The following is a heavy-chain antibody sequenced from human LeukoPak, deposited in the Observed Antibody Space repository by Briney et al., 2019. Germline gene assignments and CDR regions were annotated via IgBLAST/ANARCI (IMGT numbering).Heavy chain of an antibody. CDR2: ISSSGSTI. D-gene: IGHD2-2*01. J-gene: IGHJ4*02. CDR1: GFTFSDYY. V-gene: IGHV3-11*01. CDR3: ARIYCSSTSCYNFDY. Sequence: GGSLRLSCAASGFTFSDYYMSWIRQAPGKGLEWVSYISSSGSTIYYADSMKGRFTISRDNAKNSLYLQMNSLRAEDTAVYYCARIYCSSTSCYNFDYWGQGTLVTVSS.